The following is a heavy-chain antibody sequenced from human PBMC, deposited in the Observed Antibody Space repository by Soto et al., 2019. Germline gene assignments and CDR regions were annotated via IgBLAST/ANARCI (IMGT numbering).Heavy chain of an antibody. Sequence: PGGSLRLSCAASGFTFSHYGMHWVRQAPGRGLEWVALISYDGNNKFYVDSVKGRFTISRDNSNNTLYLQMNSPRTEDTAVYYCVKMGDFRKGYYSEYFRHWGQGSLVTVSS. D-gene: IGHD3-3*01. CDR1: GFTFSHYG. CDR3: VKMGDFRKGYYSEYFRH. CDR2: ISYDGNNK. J-gene: IGHJ1*01. V-gene: IGHV3-30*18.